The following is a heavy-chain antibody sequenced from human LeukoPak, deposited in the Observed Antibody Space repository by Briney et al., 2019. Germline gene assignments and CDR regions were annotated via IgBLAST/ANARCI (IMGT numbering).Heavy chain of an antibody. J-gene: IGHJ4*02. Sequence: ETLSLTCSVSGGSIRGYYWSWIRQPPGKGLEWVANIKQDGSEKYYVDSVKGRFTISRDNAKNSLYLQMNSLRAEDTAVYYCARETARITMVRGVITSFDYWGQGTLVTVSS. V-gene: IGHV3-7*03. D-gene: IGHD3-10*01. CDR1: GGSIRGYY. CDR2: IKQDGSEK. CDR3: ARETARITMVRGVITSFDY.